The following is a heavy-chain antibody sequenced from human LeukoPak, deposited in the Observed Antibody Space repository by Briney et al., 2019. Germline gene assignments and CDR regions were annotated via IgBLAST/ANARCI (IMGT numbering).Heavy chain of an antibody. Sequence: PSETLSLTCTVSGGSINSSSYYWGWIRQPPGKGLEWIGSIYYSGSTYYNPSLKSRVTISVDTSKNQFSLKLSSVTAADTAVYYCAREMAERYYDILTGYYTRDAFDIWGQGTMVTVSS. CDR2: IYYSGST. CDR1: GGSINSSSYY. CDR3: AREMAERYYDILTGYYTRDAFDI. D-gene: IGHD3-9*01. J-gene: IGHJ3*02. V-gene: IGHV4-39*02.